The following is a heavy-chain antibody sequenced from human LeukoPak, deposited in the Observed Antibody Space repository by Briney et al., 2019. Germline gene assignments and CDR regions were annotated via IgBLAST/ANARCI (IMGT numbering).Heavy chain of an antibody. CDR3: ARHANYYGSGSYLNWFDP. CDR2: IYYSGST. Sequence: SETLSLTCTVSGGSISSYYWSWIRQPPGKGLEWIGYIYYSGSTNYNPSLKSRVTISVDTSKNRFSLKLSSVTAADTAVYYCARHANYYGSGSYLNWFDPWGQGTLVTVSS. CDR1: GGSISSYY. V-gene: IGHV4-59*08. J-gene: IGHJ5*02. D-gene: IGHD3-10*01.